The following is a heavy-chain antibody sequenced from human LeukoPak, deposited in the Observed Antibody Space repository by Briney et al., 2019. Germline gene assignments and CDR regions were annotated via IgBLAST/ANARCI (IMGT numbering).Heavy chain of an antibody. CDR3: ARDDGVPAAMNYYMDV. Sequence: SVKVSCKASGGTFSSYAISWVRQAPGQGLEWMGRIIPILGIANYAQKFQGRVTITADKSTSTAYMELSSLGSEDTAVYYCARDDGVPAAMNYYMDVWGKGTTVTVSS. CDR2: IIPILGIA. D-gene: IGHD2-2*01. V-gene: IGHV1-69*04. CDR1: GGTFSSYA. J-gene: IGHJ6*03.